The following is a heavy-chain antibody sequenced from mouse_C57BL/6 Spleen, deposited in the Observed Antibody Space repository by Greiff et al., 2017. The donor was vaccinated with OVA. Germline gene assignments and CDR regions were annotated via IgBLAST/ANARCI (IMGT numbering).Heavy chain of an antibody. Sequence: QVQLQQPGAELVRPGTSVKLSCKASGYTFTSYWMHWVKQRPGQGLEWIGVIDPSDSYTNYNQKFKGKATLTVDTSSSTAYMQLSSLTSEDSAVYYCARHSNYWFAYWGQGTLVTVS. D-gene: IGHD2-5*01. CDR3: ARHSNYWFAY. CDR2: IDPSDSYT. V-gene: IGHV1-59*01. J-gene: IGHJ3*01. CDR1: GYTFTSYW.